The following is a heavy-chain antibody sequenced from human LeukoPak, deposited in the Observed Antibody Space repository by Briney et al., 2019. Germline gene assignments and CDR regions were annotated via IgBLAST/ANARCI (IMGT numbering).Heavy chain of an antibody. J-gene: IGHJ5*02. V-gene: IGHV3-21*01. D-gene: IGHD6-13*01. Sequence: GGSLRLSCAASGFTFSSYSMNWVRQAPGKGLEWVSSISSSSSYIYYADSVKGRFTISRDNAKNSLYLQMNSLRAEDTAVYYCARDRSWNNWFDPWGQGTLVTVSS. CDR2: ISSSSSYI. CDR3: ARDRSWNNWFDP. CDR1: GFTFSSYS.